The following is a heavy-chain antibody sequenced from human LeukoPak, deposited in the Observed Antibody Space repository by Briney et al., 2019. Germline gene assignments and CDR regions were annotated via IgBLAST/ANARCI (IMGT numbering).Heavy chain of an antibody. V-gene: IGHV4-59*01. CDR2: IYYSGST. J-gene: IGHJ4*02. CDR1: GGSISNYY. D-gene: IGHD2-21*02. Sequence: SETLSLTCTVSGGSISNYYWSWLRQPPGKGLEWVGYIYYSGSTNYNPSLKSRLTISADTSKNQFSLKLSSVTAADTAVYYCARGGVTWTFDYWGQGTLVTVSS. CDR3: ARGGVTWTFDY.